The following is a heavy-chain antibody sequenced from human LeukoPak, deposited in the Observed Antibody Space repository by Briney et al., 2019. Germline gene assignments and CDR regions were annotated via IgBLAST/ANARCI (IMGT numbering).Heavy chain of an antibody. J-gene: IGHJ4*02. CDR3: ARGAAAAGTAFDY. V-gene: IGHV3-23*01. CDR1: GFTFSSYA. CDR2: ISGSGGST. Sequence: PGGSLRLSCAASGFTFSSYAMSWVRQAPGKGLEWVSAISGSGGSTYYADSVKGRFTISRDNAKNSLYLQMDSLRAEDTAVYYCARGAAAAGTAFDYWGQGTLVTVSS. D-gene: IGHD6-13*01.